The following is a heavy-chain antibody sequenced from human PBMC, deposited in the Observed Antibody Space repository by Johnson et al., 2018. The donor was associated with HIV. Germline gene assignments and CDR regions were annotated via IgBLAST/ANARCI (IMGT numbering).Heavy chain of an antibody. CDR1: GFTISSNY. J-gene: IGHJ3*02. CDR3: AKGGLDCSSTSGPHVGPGIAAASVDAFIS. Sequence: MQLVESGGGLVQPGGSLRLSCAASGFTISSNYMSWVRQGPGKGLEWVSGISGSGGSTYYADSVKGRFTISRDNAKNSLYLQMNSLRAEDTAWYYCAKGGLDCSSTSGPHVGPGIAAASVDAFISGAKGQWSPSLQ. CDR2: ISGSGGST. V-gene: IGHV3-23*04. D-gene: IGHD2-2*01.